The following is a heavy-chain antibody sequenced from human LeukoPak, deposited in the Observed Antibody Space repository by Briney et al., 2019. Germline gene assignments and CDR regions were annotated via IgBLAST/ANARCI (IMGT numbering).Heavy chain of an antibody. D-gene: IGHD2-8*01. CDR1: GYTFTGPY. CDR3: ARVEYCTKGVCINFDL. Sequence: ASLKVSCKASGYTFTGPYIHWVRQAPGQGLEWMGWINPNSGTTNYAQKFQGRVTMTRDTSTSTAYIELSGLRTDDTAVYYCARVEYCTKGVCINFDLWGQGTLVTVSS. CDR2: INPNSGTT. J-gene: IGHJ4*02. V-gene: IGHV1-2*02.